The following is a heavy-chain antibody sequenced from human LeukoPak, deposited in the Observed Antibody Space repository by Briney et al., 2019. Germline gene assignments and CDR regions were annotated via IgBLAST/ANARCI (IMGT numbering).Heavy chain of an antibody. CDR2: IHYSGST. CDR3: ARVPGGGTAAN. D-gene: IGHD1-7*01. Sequence: KPSETLSLTCTVSGGSVSSGSYYGSWIRQPPGKGLDWIGYIHYSGSTNYSPSLKSRVTISEDTSKNQFSLKLSSVTAADTAVYYCARVPGGGTAANWGQGTMVTVSS. V-gene: IGHV4-61*01. J-gene: IGHJ3*01. CDR1: GGSVSSGSYY.